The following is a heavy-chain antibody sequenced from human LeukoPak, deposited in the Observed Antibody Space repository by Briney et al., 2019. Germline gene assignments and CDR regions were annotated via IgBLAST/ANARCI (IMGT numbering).Heavy chain of an antibody. CDR2: INPHSGGT. CDR1: GYTFTGYY. J-gene: IGHJ4*02. Sequence: ASVKVSCKASGYTFTGYYIHWVRQAPGQGLEWMGWINPHSGGTKYAQKFQGRVTMTRDTSISTAYMELSRLRSDDTAVHYCARGAPYYYDSSGYQFDYWGQGTLVTVSS. CDR3: ARGAPYYYDSSGYQFDY. D-gene: IGHD3-22*01. V-gene: IGHV1-2*02.